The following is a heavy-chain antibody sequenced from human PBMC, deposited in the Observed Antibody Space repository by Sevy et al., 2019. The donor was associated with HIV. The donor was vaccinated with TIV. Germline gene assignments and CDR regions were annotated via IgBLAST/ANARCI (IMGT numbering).Heavy chain of an antibody. D-gene: IGHD6-13*01. CDR2: ISWDGGST. V-gene: IGHV3-43*01. Sequence: GGSLRLSCAASGFTFDDYTMHWVRQAPGKGLEWVSLISWDGGSTYYADSVKGRFTISRDNSKNSLYLQMNSLRTEDTALYYCAKTSSPIAADWSPIGYWGQGTLVTVSS. CDR3: AKTSSPIAADWSPIGY. CDR1: GFTFDDYT. J-gene: IGHJ4*02.